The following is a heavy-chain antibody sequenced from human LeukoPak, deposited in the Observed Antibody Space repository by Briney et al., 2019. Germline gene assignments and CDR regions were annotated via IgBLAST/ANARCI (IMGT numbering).Heavy chain of an antibody. CDR2: IYYSGST. CDR3: ARRTYQLPFFDY. J-gene: IGHJ4*02. Sequence: SETLSLTCTVSGGSISSSSYYWGWIRQPPGKGLEWIGSIYYSGSTYYNPSLKGRVTISVDTSKNQFSLKLSSVTAADTAVYYCARRTYQLPFFDYWGQGTLVTVSS. D-gene: IGHD2-2*01. V-gene: IGHV4-39*01. CDR1: GGSISSSSYY.